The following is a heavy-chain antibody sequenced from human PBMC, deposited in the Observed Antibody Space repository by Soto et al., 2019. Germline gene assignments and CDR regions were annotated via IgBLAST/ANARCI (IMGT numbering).Heavy chain of an antibody. CDR3: ARDMYSGSYQRDPFDY. D-gene: IGHD1-26*01. V-gene: IGHV3-48*02. CDR2: ISSSSSTI. CDR1: GFTFSSYS. Sequence: EVQLVESGGGLVQPGGSLRLSCAASGFTFSSYSMNWVRQAPGKGLEWVSYISSSSSTIYYADSVKGRFTISRDNAKNSLYLQMNSLRDEDTAVYYCARDMYSGSYQRDPFDYWGQGTLVTVSS. J-gene: IGHJ4*02.